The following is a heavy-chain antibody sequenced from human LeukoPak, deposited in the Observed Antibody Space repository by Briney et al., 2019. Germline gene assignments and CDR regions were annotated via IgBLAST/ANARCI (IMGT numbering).Heavy chain of an antibody. CDR3: ARENLVRTFDY. CDR1: GGSISSGGYY. CDR2: IYYSGST. J-gene: IGHJ4*02. V-gene: IGHV4-31*03. Sequence: SQTLSLTCTVSGGSISSGGYYWSWIRQHPGKGLEWIGNIYYSGSTYYNPSLKSRVTISVDTSKNQFSLKLSSVTAADTAVYYCARENLVRTFDYWGQGTLVTVSS. D-gene: IGHD2/OR15-2a*01.